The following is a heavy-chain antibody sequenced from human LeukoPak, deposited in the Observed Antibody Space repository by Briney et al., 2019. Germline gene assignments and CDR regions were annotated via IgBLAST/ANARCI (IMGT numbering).Heavy chain of an antibody. V-gene: IGHV4-30-2*01. J-gene: IGHJ4*02. CDR3: AREVYDSSGYYSPSALKYFDY. D-gene: IGHD3-22*01. Sequence: SQTLSLTCTVSGGSISSGGYYWSWIRQPPGKGLEWIGYIYHSGSTNYNPSLKSRVTISVDKSKNQFSLKLSSVTAADTAVYYCAREVYDSSGYYSPSALKYFDYWGQGTLVTVSS. CDR1: GGSISSGGYY. CDR2: IYHSGST.